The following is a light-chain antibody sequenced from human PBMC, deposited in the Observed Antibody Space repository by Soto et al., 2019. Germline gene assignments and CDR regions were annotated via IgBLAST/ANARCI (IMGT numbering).Light chain of an antibody. Sequence: IPLTQSPSSLSASIGDRVTITCRASQGIGSYLAWYQQKPGRAPKLLIYDADTLQSGVPSRFSGSGSDTDFTLTISSLQPEDFAAYFCQQLRSSPFTFGQGTKLEIK. CDR3: QQLRSSPFT. V-gene: IGKV1-9*01. J-gene: IGKJ2*01. CDR2: DAD. CDR1: QGIGSY.